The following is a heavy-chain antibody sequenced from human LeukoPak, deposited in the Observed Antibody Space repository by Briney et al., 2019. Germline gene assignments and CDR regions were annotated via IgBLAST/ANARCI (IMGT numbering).Heavy chain of an antibody. D-gene: IGHD2-15*01. CDR3: TRKGISRGSLRHSFDY. Sequence: GGSLRLSCAASGFTFDDYGMSWVRQVPGKGLEWVTGINWNGDRTSYADSVKGRFTISRENAKNSLYLQMNSLRVEDTAFYYCTRKGISRGSLRHSFDYWGQGTLAAVSS. J-gene: IGHJ4*02. CDR2: INWNGDRT. CDR1: GFTFDDYG. V-gene: IGHV3-20*04.